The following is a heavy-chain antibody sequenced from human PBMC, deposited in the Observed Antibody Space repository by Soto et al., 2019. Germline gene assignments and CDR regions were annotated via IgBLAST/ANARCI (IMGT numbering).Heavy chain of an antibody. CDR1: GYSLTSYW. V-gene: IGHV5-51*01. J-gene: IGHJ6*02. Sequence: GESLKISCKGSGYSLTSYWIGWVRQRPGKGLEWMGIIYPGDSETRYSSSFQGQVTISADKSISTAYLQWSSLKASDTAMYYCARLSMSSSWHYYYYGMDVWGQGPTVTVSS. D-gene: IGHD6-13*01. CDR2: IYPGDSET. CDR3: ARLSMSSSWHYYYYGMDV.